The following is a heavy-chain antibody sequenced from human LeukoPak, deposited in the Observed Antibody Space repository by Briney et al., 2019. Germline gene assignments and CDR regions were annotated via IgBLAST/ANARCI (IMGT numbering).Heavy chain of an antibody. D-gene: IGHD2-15*01. CDR2: IKTKSDGGTT. V-gene: IGHV3-15*01. CDR3: TADMPASSRAADY. CDR1: GFTFSDAW. J-gene: IGHJ4*02. Sequence: GGSLRLSCAASGFTFSDAWMSWVRQAPGMGLEWVGHIKTKSDGGTTDYAAPVKGRFSISRDDSKTTVYLQINSLKTEDTAVYYCTADMPASSRAADYWGQGTLVTVSS.